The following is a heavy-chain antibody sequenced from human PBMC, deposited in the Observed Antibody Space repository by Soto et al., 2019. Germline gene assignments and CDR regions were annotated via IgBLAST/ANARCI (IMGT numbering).Heavy chain of an antibody. Sequence: QVQLQQWGAGLLKPSETLSLTCAVYGGSFSGYYWSWIRQPPGKGLEWIGEINHSGSTNYNPSLKSRVTISVDTSKNQFSLKLSSVTAADTAVYYCARSSRGGWFDSWGQGTLVTVSS. CDR2: INHSGST. V-gene: IGHV4-34*01. D-gene: IGHD2-15*01. CDR3: ARSSRGGWFDS. CDR1: GGSFSGYY. J-gene: IGHJ5*01.